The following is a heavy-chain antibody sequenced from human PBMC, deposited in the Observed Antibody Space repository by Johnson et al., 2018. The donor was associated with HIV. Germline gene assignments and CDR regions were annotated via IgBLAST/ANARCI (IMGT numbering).Heavy chain of an antibody. V-gene: IGHV3-20*04. CDR3: ARGATYENWNYNAFDI. D-gene: IGHD1-7*01. CDR2: INWNGGST. CDR1: GFTFDDYG. J-gene: IGHJ3*02. Sequence: EVQLLESGGGVVRPGGSLRLSCAASGFTFDDYGMSWVRQAPGKGLEWVSGINWNGGSTGYADSVKGRFTISRDNAKNSLYLQMNSLRAEDTAVYYCARGATYENWNYNAFDIWGQGTMVTVSS.